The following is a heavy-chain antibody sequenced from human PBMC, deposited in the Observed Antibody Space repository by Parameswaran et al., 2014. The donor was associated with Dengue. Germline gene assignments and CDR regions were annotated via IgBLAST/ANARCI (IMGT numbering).Heavy chain of an antibody. CDR2: IYYSGST. D-gene: IGHD4-17*01. V-gene: IGHV4-31*02. Sequence: PGKGLEWIGYIYYSGSTYYNPSLKSRVTISVDTSKNQFSLKLSSVTAADTAVYYCARGDDYVSDYGMDVWGQGTTVTVSS. J-gene: IGHJ6*02. CDR3: ARGDDYVSDYGMDV.